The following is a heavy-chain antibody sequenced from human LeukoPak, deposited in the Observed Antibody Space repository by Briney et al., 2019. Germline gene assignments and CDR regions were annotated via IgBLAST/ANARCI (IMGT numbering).Heavy chain of an antibody. Sequence: GASVKVSCKASGYTFTSSYINWVRQAPGQGLEWMGWVSAYNGKTSYVQNFQGRVTMTTDSSTNTAYMDLTSLTSGDTAVYYCARGGTYYPCIDYWGQGTLVTVSS. D-gene: IGHD1-26*01. J-gene: IGHJ4*02. CDR2: VSAYNGKT. V-gene: IGHV1-18*01. CDR3: ARGGTYYPCIDY. CDR1: GYTFTSSY.